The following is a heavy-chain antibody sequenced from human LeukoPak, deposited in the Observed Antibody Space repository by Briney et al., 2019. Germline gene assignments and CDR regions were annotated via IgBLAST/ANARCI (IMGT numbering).Heavy chain of an antibody. CDR3: ARARAEGDYGSNYYGMDV. D-gene: IGHD4/OR15-4a*01. J-gene: IGHJ6*02. V-gene: IGHV4-59*01. CDR1: GGSISRYY. Sequence: SETLSLTCTVSGGSISRYYWRWLRQPPGKGLEWIGYIYYSGSTNYNPSLKSRVTISVDTSKNQFSLKLSSVTAADTAVYYCARARAEGDYGSNYYGMDVWGQGTTVTVSS. CDR2: IYYSGST.